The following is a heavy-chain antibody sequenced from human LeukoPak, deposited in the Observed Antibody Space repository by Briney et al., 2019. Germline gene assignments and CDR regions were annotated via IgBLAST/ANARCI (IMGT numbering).Heavy chain of an antibody. V-gene: IGHV3-21*04. Sequence: TGGSLRLSCVASGFTFSSYSMNWVRQAPGKGLEWVSSISSSSSYIYYADSVKGRFTSSRDNAKNSLYLQMNSLRGEDKAVYYCARAGGDYARYYYYYYMDVWGKGTTVTVSS. CDR3: ARAGGDYARYYYYYYMDV. J-gene: IGHJ6*03. D-gene: IGHD4-17*01. CDR2: ISSSSSYI. CDR1: GFTFSSYS.